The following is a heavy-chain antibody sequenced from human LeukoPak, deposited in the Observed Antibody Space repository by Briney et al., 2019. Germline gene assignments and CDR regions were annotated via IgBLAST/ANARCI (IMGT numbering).Heavy chain of an antibody. CDR3: ASLNGYSGSYVVDY. D-gene: IGHD1-26*01. CDR1: GGTFSSYA. V-gene: IGHV1-69*04. Sequence: LRASVKVSCKASGGTFSSYAISWVRQAPGQGLEWMGRIIPILGIANYAQKFQGRVTMTRDTSTSTVYMELSSLRSEDTAVYYCASLNGYSGSYVVDYWGQGTLVTVSS. CDR2: IIPILGIA. J-gene: IGHJ4*02.